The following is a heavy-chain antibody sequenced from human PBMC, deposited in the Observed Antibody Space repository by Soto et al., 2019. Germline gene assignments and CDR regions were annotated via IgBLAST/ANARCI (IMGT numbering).Heavy chain of an antibody. CDR2: VSASGLNT. V-gene: IGHV3-23*01. CDR1: GCTFSTYA. D-gene: IGHD1-1*01. Sequence: GGSLRLSCAASGCTFSTYAMAWVRQAPGKGLEWVSGVSASGLNTDYADPVKGRFYISRDNSKNTVSLHMNSLRAEVTAVYYGANDRPRRTSGYFFAYWGQGTPVTVSS. J-gene: IGHJ4*02. CDR3: ANDRPRRTSGYFFAY.